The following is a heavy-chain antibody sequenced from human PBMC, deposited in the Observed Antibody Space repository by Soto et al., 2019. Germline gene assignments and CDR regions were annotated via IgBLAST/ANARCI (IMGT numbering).Heavy chain of an antibody. J-gene: IGHJ6*02. Sequence: VHHEPGKRLEWMGGIIPIFGTANYAQKFQGRVTITADESTSTAYMELSSLRSEDTAVYYCARKQWLVRGVGERPKSYYYYGMDVWGQGTTVTVS. CDR2: IIPIFGTA. V-gene: IGHV1-69*01. CDR3: ARKQWLVRGVGERPKSYYYYGMDV. D-gene: IGHD6-19*01.